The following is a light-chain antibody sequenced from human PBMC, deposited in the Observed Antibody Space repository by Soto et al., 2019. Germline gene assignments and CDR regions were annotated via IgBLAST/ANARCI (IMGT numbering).Light chain of an antibody. Sequence: EIVLTQSPGTLSLSPGERATLSCRASQSVSSSYLAWYQQKPGQAPRLLIYGASSRATGIPDRFSGSGSGTDFTLNISSLEPDDFAVYYCQQYGSSPITFGQGTRLEIK. V-gene: IGKV3-20*01. CDR2: GAS. CDR3: QQYGSSPIT. J-gene: IGKJ5*01. CDR1: QSVSSSY.